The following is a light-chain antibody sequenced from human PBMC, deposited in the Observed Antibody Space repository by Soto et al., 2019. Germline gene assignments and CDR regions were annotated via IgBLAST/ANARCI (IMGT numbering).Light chain of an antibody. V-gene: IGKV1-39*01. CDR3: QQTFSAPVT. J-gene: IGKJ2*01. CDR1: QSISSY. Sequence: DIQMTQSPSSLSASVGDRVTITCRSSQSISSYLNWYQQKPGEAPKILIYAASTLQSGVPSRFSGRGSGPDFSLTISSLQPEAFATYYCQQTFSAPVTFGQGTRLEIK. CDR2: AAS.